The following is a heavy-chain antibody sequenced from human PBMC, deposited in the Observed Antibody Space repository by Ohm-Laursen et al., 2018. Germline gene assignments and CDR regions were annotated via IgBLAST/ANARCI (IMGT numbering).Heavy chain of an antibody. CDR1: GFSFSTAD. CDR3: ARGAVAGMGGLWYYYGMDV. D-gene: IGHD6-19*01. Sequence: SLRLSCAASGFSFSTADMHWVRQPTGKALEWVSAIGFGGDTYYSGSVKGRFTISRENAKNSLYLQMNSLRAGDTAVYYCARGAVAGMGGLWYYYGMDVWGQGTTVTVSS. CDR2: IGFGGDT. J-gene: IGHJ6*02. V-gene: IGHV3-13*01.